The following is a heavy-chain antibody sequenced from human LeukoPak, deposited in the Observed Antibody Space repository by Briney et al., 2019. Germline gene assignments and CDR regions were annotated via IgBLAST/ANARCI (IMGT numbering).Heavy chain of an antibody. J-gene: IGHJ4*02. CDR3: ARDPSGYCSSTSCAFDY. V-gene: IGHV1-18*01. D-gene: IGHD2-2*01. Sequence: GASVKVSCKASGYTFTSYGISWVRQAPGQGLEWMGWISAYNGNTNYAQKLQGRVTMTTDTSTSTAYMELRSLRSDDTAVYYCARDPSGYCSSTSCAFDYWGQGTLVTVSS. CDR2: ISAYNGNT. CDR1: GYTFTSYG.